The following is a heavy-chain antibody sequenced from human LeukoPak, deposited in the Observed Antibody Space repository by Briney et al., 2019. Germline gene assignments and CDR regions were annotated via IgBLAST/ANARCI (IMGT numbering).Heavy chain of an antibody. CDR2: IRRDGNEK. D-gene: IGHD6-13*01. V-gene: IGHV3-7*01. CDR1: GFTFNSYW. J-gene: IGHJ6*03. CDR3: ARVRQQLVRLLGRDTTYYYYYYMDV. Sequence: GGSLRLSCAASGFTFNSYWMTWVRQAPGKGLEWVANIRRDGNEKYYVDSVKGRFTISRDNAKNSLYLQMNSLRAEDTAVYYCARVRQQLVRLLGRDTTYYYYYYMDVWGKGTTVTVSS.